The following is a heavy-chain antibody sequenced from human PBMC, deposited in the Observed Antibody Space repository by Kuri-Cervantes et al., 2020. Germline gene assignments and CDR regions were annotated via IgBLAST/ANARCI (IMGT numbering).Heavy chain of an antibody. V-gene: IGHV1-18*01. CDR2: ISAYNGNT. CDR1: GYTFTSYD. Sequence: ASVKVSCKASGYTFTSYDINWVRQATGQGLEWMGWISAYNGNTNYAQKLQGRVTMTTDTSTSTAYMELRSLRSDDTAVYYCAREIAAAGIRWFDPWGQGTLVTVSS. J-gene: IGHJ5*02. D-gene: IGHD6-13*01. CDR3: AREIAAAGIRWFDP.